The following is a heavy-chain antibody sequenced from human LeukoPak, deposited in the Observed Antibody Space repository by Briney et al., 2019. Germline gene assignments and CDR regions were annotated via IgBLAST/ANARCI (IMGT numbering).Heavy chain of an antibody. Sequence: SETLSLTCSVSGGSINTYYWSWIRQPPGKGLEWIGYIYYSGSTNYNPSLKSRLTISVDTSKNQFSLKLSSVTAADTAVYYCAKMGPAAAGIIDWGQGTLVTVSS. J-gene: IGHJ4*02. D-gene: IGHD6-13*01. CDR2: IYYSGST. CDR1: GGSINTYY. CDR3: AKMGPAAAGIID. V-gene: IGHV4-59*08.